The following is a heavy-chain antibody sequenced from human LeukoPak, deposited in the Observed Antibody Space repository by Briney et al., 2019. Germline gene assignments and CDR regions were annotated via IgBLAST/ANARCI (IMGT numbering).Heavy chain of an antibody. D-gene: IGHD2-2*01. V-gene: IGHV4-59*01. CDR1: GGSISSYY. CDR3: ARGKHQLPGTVWFDP. J-gene: IGHJ5*02. CDR2: IYYSGST. Sequence: SETLSLTCTVSGGSISSYYWSWIRQPPGKGLEWIGYIYYSGSTNYNPSLKSRVTISVDTSKNQFSLKLSSVTAADTAVYYCARGKHQLPGTVWFDPWGQGTLVTVSS.